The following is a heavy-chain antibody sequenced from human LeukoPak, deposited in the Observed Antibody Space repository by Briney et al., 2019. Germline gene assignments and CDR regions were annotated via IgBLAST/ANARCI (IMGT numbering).Heavy chain of an antibody. J-gene: IGHJ6*02. D-gene: IGHD6-13*01. CDR1: DDSISGYY. CDR2: IYHSGST. CDR3: ASALFLAAAVTGDYYYYNMDV. V-gene: IGHV4-59*01. Sequence: PSETLSLTCTVSDDSISGYYWTWIRQPPGKGLKWIGHIYHSGSTSYNPSLKSRVTISIDTSKTQLSLKMSSSTAADTAMYYCASALFLAAAVTGDYYYYNMDVWGQGTTVTVSS.